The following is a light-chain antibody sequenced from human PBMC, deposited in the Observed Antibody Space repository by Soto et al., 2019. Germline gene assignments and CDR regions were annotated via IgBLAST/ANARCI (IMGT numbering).Light chain of an antibody. Sequence: IQMTEAPATLAGSVGGRVTITCLTSQTISSWLSWYQQKPVKAPKLLIYTASTLKSGVPSRFSGSGSGTEFTLTISSLQPDDFATYYCQHYNSYSEAFGQGTKVDI. J-gene: IGKJ1*01. V-gene: IGKV1-5*03. CDR3: QHYNSYSEA. CDR2: TAS. CDR1: QTISSW.